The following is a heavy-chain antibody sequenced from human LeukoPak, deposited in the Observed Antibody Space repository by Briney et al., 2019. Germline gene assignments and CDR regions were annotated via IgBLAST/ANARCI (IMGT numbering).Heavy chain of an antibody. CDR1: GFTFSSYG. CDR2: ISGSGGST. CDR3: AKDPWGGSSWYWFDP. V-gene: IGHV3-23*01. J-gene: IGHJ5*02. D-gene: IGHD6-13*01. Sequence: GGSLRLSCAASGFTFSSYGMSWVRQAPGKGLEWVSAISGSGGSTYYADSVKGRFTISRDDSKNTLYLQMNSLRAEDTAVYYCAKDPWGGSSWYWFDPWGQGTLVTVSS.